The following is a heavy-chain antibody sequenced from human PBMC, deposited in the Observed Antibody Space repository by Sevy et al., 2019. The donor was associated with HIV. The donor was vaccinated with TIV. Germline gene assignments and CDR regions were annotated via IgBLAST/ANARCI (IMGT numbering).Heavy chain of an antibody. J-gene: IGHJ4*02. Sequence: SLRLSCAASGFTFSSYAMSWVRQAPGKGLEWVAVISYDGSNKYYADSVKGRFTISRDNSKNTLYLQMNSLRAEDTAVYYCARGMMVRGVIIYGDYWGQGTLVTVSS. CDR3: ARGMMVRGVIIYGDY. CDR1: GFTFSSYA. D-gene: IGHD3-10*01. V-gene: IGHV3-30-3*01. CDR2: ISYDGSNK.